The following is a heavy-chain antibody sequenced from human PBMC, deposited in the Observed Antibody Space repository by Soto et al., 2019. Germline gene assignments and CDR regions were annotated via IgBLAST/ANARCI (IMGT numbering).Heavy chain of an antibody. Sequence: SETLSLTCAVYGGSFSGYYWSWIRQPPGKGLEWIGEINHSGSTNYNPSLKSRVTISVDTSKNQFSLKLSSVTAADTAVYYCARGGVVDAFDIWGQGTMVTVSS. CDR2: INHSGST. J-gene: IGHJ3*02. V-gene: IGHV4-34*01. CDR1: GGSFSGYY. D-gene: IGHD2-15*01. CDR3: ARGGVVDAFDI.